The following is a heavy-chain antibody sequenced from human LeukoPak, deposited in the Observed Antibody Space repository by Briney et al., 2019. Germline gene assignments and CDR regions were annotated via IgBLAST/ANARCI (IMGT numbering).Heavy chain of an antibody. CDR3: ARVDTATFDY. Sequence: GGPLTLPCAASGFTFSSYSMNWVRQAPGKGLEWVSSISSSSSYIYYADAVKGRFTISRDNAKNSLYLQMNSLRPEDTAVYYCARVDTATFDYWGQGTLVTVSS. CDR1: GFTFSSYS. CDR2: ISSSSSYI. V-gene: IGHV3-21*01. J-gene: IGHJ4*02. D-gene: IGHD5-18*01.